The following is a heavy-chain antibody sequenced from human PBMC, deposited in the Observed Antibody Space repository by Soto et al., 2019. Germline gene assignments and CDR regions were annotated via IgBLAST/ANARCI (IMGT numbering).Heavy chain of an antibody. Sequence: GESLKISCRTSGYRFTSYWIAWVRQMPGKGLEWMGIIFPSDSDTSYSPSFQGQVTISADRSTSTVFLQWASLKASDTAVYFCARKDKSGYFNWFDPWGQGTLVTVSS. CDR2: IFPSDSDT. CDR3: ARKDKSGYFNWFDP. D-gene: IGHD3-22*01. V-gene: IGHV5-51*01. J-gene: IGHJ5*02. CDR1: GYRFTSYW.